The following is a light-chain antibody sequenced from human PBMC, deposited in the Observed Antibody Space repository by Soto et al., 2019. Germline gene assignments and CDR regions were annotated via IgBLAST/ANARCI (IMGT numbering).Light chain of an antibody. V-gene: IGLV2-14*01. CDR3: TSYSRDRVLV. CDR1: SSDIGGYKY. CDR2: EVS. Sequence: QSVLTQPASVSGSLGQSITISCTGTSSDIGGYKYVSWYQQHPGKAPKLIIFEVSNRPSGFSDRFSGSNSGNTASLTISGLQAEDEADYYCTSYSRDRVLVFGGGTKLTVL. J-gene: IGLJ3*02.